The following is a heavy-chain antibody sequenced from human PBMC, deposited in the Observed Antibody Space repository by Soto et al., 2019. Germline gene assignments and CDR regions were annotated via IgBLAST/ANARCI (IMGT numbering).Heavy chain of an antibody. CDR1: GGSFSGYY. CDR3: ARLPHSGYDYGEDY. CDR2: INHSGST. D-gene: IGHD5-12*01. V-gene: IGHV4-34*01. J-gene: IGHJ4*02. Sequence: ASETLSLTCAVYGGSFSGYYWSWIRQPPGKGLEWIGEINHSGSTNYNPSLKSRVTISVDTSKNQFSLKLSSVTAADTAVYYCARLPHSGYDYGEDYWGQGTLVTVSS.